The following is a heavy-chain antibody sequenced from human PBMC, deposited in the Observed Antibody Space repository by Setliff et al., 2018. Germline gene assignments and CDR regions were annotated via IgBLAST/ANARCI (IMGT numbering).Heavy chain of an antibody. Sequence: SETLSLTCDVSGISITSGHYWGWIRQPPGKGLEWIATIYHRGRTYYNPSLDSRVTISLDTSRNQYSLRLRSVTAADTAVYYCASPRRDDLDTPFDAFDLWGQGTKVTVSS. J-gene: IGHJ3*01. CDR3: ASPRRDDLDTPFDAFDL. CDR1: GISITSGHY. CDR2: IYHRGRT. D-gene: IGHD1-1*01. V-gene: IGHV4-38-2*01.